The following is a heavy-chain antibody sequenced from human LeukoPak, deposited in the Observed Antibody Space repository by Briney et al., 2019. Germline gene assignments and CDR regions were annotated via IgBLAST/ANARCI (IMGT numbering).Heavy chain of an antibody. CDR2: INPSGGST. CDR3: ARSSGRSPNREYMDV. J-gene: IGHJ6*03. D-gene: IGHD1-14*01. V-gene: IGHV1-46*01. CDR1: GYTFT. Sequence: ASVKVSCKASGYTFTIHWVRQAPGQGLEWMGIINPSGGSTSYAQKFQGRVTMTRDTSTSTVYMELSSLRSEDTAVYYCARSSGRSPNREYMDVWGKGTTVTDSS.